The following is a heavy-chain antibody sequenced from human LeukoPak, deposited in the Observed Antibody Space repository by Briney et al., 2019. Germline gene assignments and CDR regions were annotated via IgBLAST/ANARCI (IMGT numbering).Heavy chain of an antibody. Sequence: GGSLRLSCAASGFTFNSYAMYWVRQAPGKGLEWVSGIFGSGGSAHYADSVKGRFAISRDNSKNRAYLQMNSLRAEDTAVYYCAKTATGYSSGHYPGSPVDYWGQGTLVTVSS. V-gene: IGHV3-23*01. D-gene: IGHD6-19*01. CDR1: GFTFNSYA. CDR3: AKTATGYSSGHYPGSPVDY. CDR2: IFGSGGSA. J-gene: IGHJ4*02.